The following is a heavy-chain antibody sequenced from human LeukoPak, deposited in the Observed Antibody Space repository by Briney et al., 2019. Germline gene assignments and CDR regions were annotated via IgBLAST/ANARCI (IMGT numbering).Heavy chain of an antibody. CDR2: IYTSGST. D-gene: IGHD3-22*01. Sequence: PSETLSLTCTVSGGSISSYYWSWIRQPAGKGLEWIGRIYTSGSTNYNPSLKSRVTMSVDTSKNQFSLKLSSVTAADTAVYYCARDSVIVPGYYLDYFDYWGQGTLVTVSS. J-gene: IGHJ4*02. CDR1: GGSISSYY. V-gene: IGHV4-4*07. CDR3: ARDSVIVPGYYLDYFDY.